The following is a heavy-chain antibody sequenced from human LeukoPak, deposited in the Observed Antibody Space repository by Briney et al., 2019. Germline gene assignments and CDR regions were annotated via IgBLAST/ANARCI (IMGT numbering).Heavy chain of an antibody. V-gene: IGHV3-7*01. D-gene: IGHD3-22*01. CDR1: GFSFSSYS. J-gene: IGHJ3*02. CDR2: IKQDGSEK. Sequence: GGSLRLSCAASGFSFSSYSMNWVRQAPGKGLEWVANIKQDGSEKYYVDSVKGRFTISRDNAKNSLYLQMNSLRAEDTAVYYCARGSIVVVNHDAFDIWGQGTMVTVSS. CDR3: ARGSIVVVNHDAFDI.